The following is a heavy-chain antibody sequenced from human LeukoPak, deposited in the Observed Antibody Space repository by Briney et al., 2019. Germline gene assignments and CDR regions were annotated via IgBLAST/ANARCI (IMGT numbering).Heavy chain of an antibody. V-gene: IGHV5-10-1*01. J-gene: IGHJ4*02. CDR3: ARQGDWDTSSLRYHPLDY. CDR2: IDPSDSYT. D-gene: IGHD6-6*01. CDR1: GYSFSTYL. Sequence: GESLKISCKGSGYSFSTYLITWVRQLPGKGLEWMGRIDPSDSYTKYSPSFQGHVTISADKSVTTAYLQWTSLRASDTAMYYCARQGDWDTSSLRYHPLDYWGQGTLVTVSS.